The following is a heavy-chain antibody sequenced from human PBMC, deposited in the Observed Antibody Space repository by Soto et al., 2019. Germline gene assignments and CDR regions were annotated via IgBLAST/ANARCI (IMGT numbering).Heavy chain of an antibody. CDR2: ISGVGGST. J-gene: IGHJ4*02. D-gene: IGHD6-13*01. Sequence: EGQLLESGGGLVQPGGSLRLSCAASGFTFSDYAMSRVRQGPGKELEWASGISGVGGSTYYPDSVKGRFTISRDNSKNTVYLQMNNLTAGDTAVYFCAKQRVGSSWYRDFDLWGQGTLVTVSS. CDR1: GFTFSDYA. V-gene: IGHV3-23*01. CDR3: AKQRVGSSWYRDFDL.